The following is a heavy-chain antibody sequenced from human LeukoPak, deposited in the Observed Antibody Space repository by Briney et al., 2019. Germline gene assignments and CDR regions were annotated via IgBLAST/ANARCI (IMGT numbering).Heavy chain of an antibody. CDR3: ARTVGATAFDY. Sequence: GGSLRLSCAASGFTFSSYGMHWVRQAPGKGLEWVAVIWYDGSNKCYADSVKGRFTISRDNSKNTLYLQMNSLRAEDTAVYYCARTVGATAFDYWGQGTLVTVSS. J-gene: IGHJ4*02. V-gene: IGHV3-33*01. D-gene: IGHD1-26*01. CDR1: GFTFSSYG. CDR2: IWYDGSNK.